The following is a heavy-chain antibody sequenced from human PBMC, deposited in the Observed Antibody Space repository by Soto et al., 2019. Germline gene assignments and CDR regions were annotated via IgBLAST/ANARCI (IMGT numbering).Heavy chain of an antibody. J-gene: IGHJ4*02. CDR1: GYSFTRYW. V-gene: IGHV5-51*01. CDR2: IYPGDSDT. D-gene: IGHD3-9*01. CDR3: ARLRGPYDILTGPDY. Sequence: GESLKISYTGSGYSFTRYWIGWVRQMPGKGLEWMGIIYPGDSDTRYSPSFQGQVTISADKSISTAYLQWSSLKASDTAMYYCARLRGPYDILTGPDYWGQGTLVTVSS.